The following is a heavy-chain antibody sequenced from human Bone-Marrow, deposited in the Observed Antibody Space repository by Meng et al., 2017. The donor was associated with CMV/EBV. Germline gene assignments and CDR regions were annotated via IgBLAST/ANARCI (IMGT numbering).Heavy chain of an antibody. J-gene: IGHJ6*02. Sequence: GGSLRLSCAASGFTFSSYWMSWVRQAPGKGLEWVANIKQDGNEKYYVDSVKGRFTISRDNAKNSLYLQMNSLRAEDTAVYYCARAGGYDFWSGYFSYYYGMDVWGQGTTVTVSS. V-gene: IGHV3-7*01. CDR3: ARAGGYDFWSGYFSYYYGMDV. CDR2: IKQDGNEK. CDR1: GFTFSSYW. D-gene: IGHD3-3*01.